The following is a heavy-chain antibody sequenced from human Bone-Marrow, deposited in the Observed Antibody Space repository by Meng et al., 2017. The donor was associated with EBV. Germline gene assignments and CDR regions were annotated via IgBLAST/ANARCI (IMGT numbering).Heavy chain of an antibody. CDR1: GYTFTGYY. CDR2: INPNSGGT. Sequence: QVRLVQSGAEVKKPGASVKVSCKASGYTFTGYYMHWVRQAPGQGLEWMGRINPNSGGTNYAQKFQGRVTMTRDTSISTAYMELSSLRSEDTAMYYCASESGRGYTPDYWGQGTLVTVSS. CDR3: ASESGRGYTPDY. V-gene: IGHV1-2*06. J-gene: IGHJ4*02. D-gene: IGHD3-10*01.